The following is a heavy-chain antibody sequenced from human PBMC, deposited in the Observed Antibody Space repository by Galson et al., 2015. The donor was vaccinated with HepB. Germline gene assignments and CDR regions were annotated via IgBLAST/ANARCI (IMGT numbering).Heavy chain of an antibody. CDR1: GYTFTNYW. V-gene: IGHV5-10-1*01. CDR2: INPSDSYT. J-gene: IGHJ6*02. Sequence: QSGAEVKKPGESLRISCPGSGYTFTNYWISWVRQKPGKGLEWMLNINPSDSYTNYNPSFQGHVSISADKSINTAYLQWSSLQASDTAMYYCVATPQGYGMDVWGHGTTVTVSS. CDR3: VATPQGYGMDV.